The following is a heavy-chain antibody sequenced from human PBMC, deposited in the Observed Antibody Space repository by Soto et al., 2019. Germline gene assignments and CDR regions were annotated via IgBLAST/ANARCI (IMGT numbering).Heavy chain of an antibody. CDR3: ARHGLILYDAFDL. V-gene: IGHV3-48*01. CDR1: GFTFSSYS. Sequence: EVQLVESGGGLVQPGGSLRLSCAASGFTFSSYSMNWVRQAPGKGLEWVSYISSSSSTIYYADSVKGRFTISRDNAKNSLYLQMNSLRAEDTAVYYCARHGLILYDAFDLWGQGTMVTVSS. J-gene: IGHJ3*01. CDR2: ISSSSSTI. D-gene: IGHD2-8*01.